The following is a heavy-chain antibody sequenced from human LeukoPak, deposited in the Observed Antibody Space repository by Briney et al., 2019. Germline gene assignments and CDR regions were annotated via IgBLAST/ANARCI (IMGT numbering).Heavy chain of an antibody. CDR2: IYWDDDK. J-gene: IGHJ4*02. V-gene: IGHV2-5*08. CDR1: GGSISSGGYY. D-gene: IGHD4-17*01. CDR3: AHVSGYGDYLFHY. Sequence: TLSLTCTVSGGSISSGGYYWSWIRQPPGKALEWLAVIYWDDDKRYSPSLKSRLTITKDTSKNQVVLTMTNMDPVDTATYYCAHVSGYGDYLFHYWGQGTLVTVSS.